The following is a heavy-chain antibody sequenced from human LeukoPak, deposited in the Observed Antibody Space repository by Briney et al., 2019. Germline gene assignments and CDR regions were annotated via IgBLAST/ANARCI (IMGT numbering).Heavy chain of an antibody. CDR2: IYYSGST. CDR3: ARGVPNRIVVVIKPPDAFDI. V-gene: IGHV4-31*03. D-gene: IGHD3-22*01. J-gene: IGHJ3*02. CDR1: GGSISSGGYY. Sequence: PSQTLSLTCTVSGGSISSGGYYWSWIRQHPGKGLEWIGYIYYSGSTYYNPSLKSRVTISVDTSKNQFSLKLSSVTAADTAVYYCARGVPNRIVVVIKPPDAFDIWGQGTMVTVSS.